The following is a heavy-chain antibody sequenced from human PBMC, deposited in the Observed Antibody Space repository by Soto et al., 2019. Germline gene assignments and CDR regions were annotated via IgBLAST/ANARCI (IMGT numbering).Heavy chain of an antibody. CDR1: GFTLSSFS. CDR3: ARDSYSSLFDS. D-gene: IGHD6-19*01. V-gene: IGHV3-21*01. CDR2: ITTGNDYI. Sequence: LRLSCVASGFTLSSFSMSWVRQTPGKGLEWVSSITTGNDYISYADSVKGRFTISRDNAKNSLFLQMNSLRAEDTALYFCARDSYSSLFDSWGQGTLVTVSS. J-gene: IGHJ5*01.